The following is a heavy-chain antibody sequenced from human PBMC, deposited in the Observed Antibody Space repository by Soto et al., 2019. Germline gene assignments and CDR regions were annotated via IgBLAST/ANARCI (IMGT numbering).Heavy chain of an antibody. V-gene: IGHV3-74*01. CDR2: INSDGSTT. CDR3: VRAVYGMDV. J-gene: IGHJ6*02. CDR1: GFTFSSYW. Sequence: PGGSLRLSCAASGFTFSSYWMHWVRQAPGKGLVWVSRINSDGSTTTYADSVKGRLTISRDNAKNTVYLQMNSLRAEDTAVYYCVRAVYGMDVWGQGTTVTAP.